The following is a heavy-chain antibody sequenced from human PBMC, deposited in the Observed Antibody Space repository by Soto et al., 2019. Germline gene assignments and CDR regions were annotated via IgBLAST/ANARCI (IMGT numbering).Heavy chain of an antibody. J-gene: IGHJ4*02. CDR2: IYYSGST. V-gene: IGHV4-39*01. Sequence: QLQLQASGPGLVKPSETLSLTGTVSGGSITSSSYYWGWIRQPPGKGLEWIGSIYYSGSTYYNPALKRRVTISVDTSKNQFSLKLSSVTAADTAVYYCARYYYGSGSLDYWGQGTLVTVSS. CDR3: ARYYYGSGSLDY. CDR1: GGSITSSSYY. D-gene: IGHD3-10*01.